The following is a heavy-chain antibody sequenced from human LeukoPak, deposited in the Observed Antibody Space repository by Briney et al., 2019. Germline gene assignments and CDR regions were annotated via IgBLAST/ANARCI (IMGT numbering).Heavy chain of an antibody. Sequence: SQTLFLTCTVSGGSISSDTYYWNWIRQPAGKGLEWIGRIYTSGSTNYNPSLKSRVTISGDTSRNQFSLKLSSVTAADTAVYYCARGYGDYARRFDYWGQGTLVTVSS. J-gene: IGHJ4*02. CDR3: ARGYGDYARRFDY. D-gene: IGHD4-17*01. CDR2: IYTSGST. V-gene: IGHV4-61*02. CDR1: GGSISSDTYY.